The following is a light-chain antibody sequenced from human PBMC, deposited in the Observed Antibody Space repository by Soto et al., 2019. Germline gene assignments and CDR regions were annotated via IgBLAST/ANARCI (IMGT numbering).Light chain of an antibody. CDR3: SSYTSSSSVI. Sequence: QSALTQPASVSGSPGQSITISCTGTSSDVGGYNYVSWYQQHPGKAPNLMIYDVSYRPSGVSNRFSGSKSGNTASLTISGLQAEDEADYYCSSYTSSSSVIFGGGTKLTVL. J-gene: IGLJ2*01. CDR1: SSDVGGYNY. V-gene: IGLV2-14*01. CDR2: DVS.